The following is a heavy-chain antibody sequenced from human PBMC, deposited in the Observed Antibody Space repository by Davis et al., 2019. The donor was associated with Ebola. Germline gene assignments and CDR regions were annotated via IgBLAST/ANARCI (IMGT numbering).Heavy chain of an antibody. CDR3: ARALDISPRPFDY. J-gene: IGHJ4*02. D-gene: IGHD3-9*01. CDR1: GYTFTSSY. Sequence: ASVKVSCKASGYTFTSSYLHWVRQTPGQGLEWVAIINPTDGSTRYAQNFQGRVTVTRDTSTSTVYMELTSLRSEDTAMFYCARALDISPRPFDYWGQGTLVTVSS. CDR2: INPTDGST. V-gene: IGHV1-46*01.